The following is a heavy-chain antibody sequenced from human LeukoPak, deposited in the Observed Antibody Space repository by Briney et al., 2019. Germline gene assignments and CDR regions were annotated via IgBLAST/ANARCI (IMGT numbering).Heavy chain of an antibody. V-gene: IGHV3-74*01. CDR1: GMTFSDYW. CDR3: TTGPSYGYEW. D-gene: IGHD3-16*01. Sequence: GGPLRLSCAASGMTFSDYWMHWVRQVPGKGLVWVSLIKTDGRTTIYADSVKGRFTISRDNGKSTLYLQMNSLRAEDTAIYYCTTGPSYGYEWWGQGTVVTVSS. J-gene: IGHJ1*01. CDR2: IKTDGRTT.